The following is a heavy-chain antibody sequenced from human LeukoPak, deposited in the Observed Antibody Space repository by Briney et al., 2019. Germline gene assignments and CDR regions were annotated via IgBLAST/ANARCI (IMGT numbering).Heavy chain of an antibody. CDR3: ARRKVVGATTYWYFDL. V-gene: IGHV3-20*04. CDR1: GFTFDDYG. Sequence: GGSLRLSCAASGFTFDDYGMCWVRQAPGKGLEWVSGLIWNGGNTDYADSVKGRFTISRDNAKNSLYLQMNSLRAEDTALYYCARRKVVGATTYWYFDLWGRGTLVTVSS. CDR2: LIWNGGNT. D-gene: IGHD2-15*01. J-gene: IGHJ2*01.